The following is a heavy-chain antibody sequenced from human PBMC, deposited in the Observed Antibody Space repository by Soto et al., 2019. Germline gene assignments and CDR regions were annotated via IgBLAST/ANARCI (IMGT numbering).Heavy chain of an antibody. CDR1: GLTFSDYG. V-gene: IGHV3-30*02. J-gene: IGHJ4*02. Sequence: GLSLILSCALSGLTFSDYGMHWVRQPPGKGLEWVASIWDHGNKKIYGDSVKGRFTASRDNSKNTLYLHMSSLTPDDTAIYYCVKLTDDWGLGTLVTVFS. CDR2: IWDHGNKK. D-gene: IGHD3-9*01. CDR3: VKLTDD.